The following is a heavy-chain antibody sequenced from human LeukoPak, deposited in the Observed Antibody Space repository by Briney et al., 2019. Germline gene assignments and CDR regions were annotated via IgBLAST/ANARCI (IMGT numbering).Heavy chain of an antibody. D-gene: IGHD5-24*01. CDR3: ASPPVEMATIMEDY. V-gene: IGHV3-30-3*01. J-gene: IGHJ4*02. Sequence: GRSLRLSCAASGFTFDDYAMHWVRQAPGKGLEWVAVISYDGSNKYYADSVKGRFTISRDNSKNTLYLQMNSLRAEDTAVYYCASPPVEMATIMEDYWGQGTLVTVSS. CDR2: ISYDGSNK. CDR1: GFTFDDYA.